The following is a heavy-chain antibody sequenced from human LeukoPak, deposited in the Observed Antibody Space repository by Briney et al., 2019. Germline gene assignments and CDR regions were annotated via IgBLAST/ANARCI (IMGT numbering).Heavy chain of an antibody. CDR1: GFTFDDYA. CDR2: ISWDGGST. J-gene: IGHJ3*02. Sequence: PGGSLRLSCAASGFTFDDYAMHWVRQAPGKGLEWVSLISWDGGSTYYADSVKGRFTISRDNSKNSLYLQMNSLRAEDTALYYCAKDISGSYFDGAFGIWGQGTMVTVSS. CDR3: AKDISGSYFDGAFGI. D-gene: IGHD1-26*01. V-gene: IGHV3-43D*04.